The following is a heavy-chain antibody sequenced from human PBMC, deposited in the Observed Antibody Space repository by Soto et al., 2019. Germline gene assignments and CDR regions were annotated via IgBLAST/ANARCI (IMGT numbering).Heavy chain of an antibody. J-gene: IGHJ4*02. V-gene: IGHV1-69*01. CDR1: GGTFSSYA. D-gene: IGHD2-15*01. Sequence: QVQLVQSGAEVKKPGSSVKVSCKASGGTFSSYAISWVRQAPGQGLEWMGGIIPIFGTANYAQKFQGRVTIAADESTSTAYMELSSLRSEDTAVYYCAKEDIVVVVAATRAVVNWGQGTLVTVSS. CDR2: IIPIFGTA. CDR3: AKEDIVVVVAATRAVVN.